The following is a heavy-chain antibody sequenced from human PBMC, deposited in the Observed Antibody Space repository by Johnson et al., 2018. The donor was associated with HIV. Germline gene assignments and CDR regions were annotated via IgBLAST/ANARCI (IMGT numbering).Heavy chain of an antibody. D-gene: IGHD3-3*01. V-gene: IGHV3-30*04. CDR3: ARAQTYYDFWSGYDAFDI. CDR1: GFTFSSYT. CDR2: ISYDGSNR. J-gene: IGHJ3*02. Sequence: QEKLVESGGGVVQPGRSLRLSCAASGFTFSSYTMHWVRQAPGKGLEWVAVISYDGSNRYYADSVKGRFTISRDNSKNTMFLKMNSLRVEDTAVYYCARAQTYYDFWSGYDAFDIWGQGTMVTVSS.